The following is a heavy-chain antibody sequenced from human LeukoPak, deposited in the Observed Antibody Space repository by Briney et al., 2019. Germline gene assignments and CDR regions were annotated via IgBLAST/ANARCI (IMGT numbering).Heavy chain of an antibody. J-gene: IGHJ4*02. CDR3: ARELAYCGGDCYSGYLFDY. D-gene: IGHD2-21*02. Sequence: SVKVSRKASGYTFTGYYMHWVRQAPGQGLEWMGGIIPIFGTANYAQKFQGRVTITTDESTSTAYMELSSLRSEDTAVYYCARELAYCGGDCYSGYLFDYWGQGTLVTVSS. CDR1: GYTFTGYY. V-gene: IGHV1-69*05. CDR2: IIPIFGTA.